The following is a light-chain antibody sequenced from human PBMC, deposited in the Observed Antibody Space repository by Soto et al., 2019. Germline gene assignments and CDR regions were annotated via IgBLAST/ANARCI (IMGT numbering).Light chain of an antibody. V-gene: IGKV3-20*01. CDR2: GGS. CDR1: QNIRGNE. Sequence: EVVLTQSPGALSLSPGEGVTLSCRASQNIRGNELAWYRQKRGQAPRLLIYGGSSRAEGIPDRFSGRGTGTNFTLTISRLEAEYSAVYYCQDYGTSHPWTFGQGTKLEIK. CDR3: QDYGTSHPWT. J-gene: IGKJ1*01.